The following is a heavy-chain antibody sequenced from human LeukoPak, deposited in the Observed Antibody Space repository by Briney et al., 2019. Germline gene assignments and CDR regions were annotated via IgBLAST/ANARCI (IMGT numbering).Heavy chain of an antibody. CDR2: IYYSGST. V-gene: IGHV4-59*01. CDR3: SRGVASSADP. CDR1: GGSISSYY. Sequence: PSETLSLTCPVSGGSISSYYWSWIRQPPGKGLEWIGYIYYSGSTNYNPSLKSRVTISVDTSKNQFSLKLSSVTAADTAVYYCSRGVASSADPWGQGTLVTVSS. D-gene: IGHD6-6*01. J-gene: IGHJ5*02.